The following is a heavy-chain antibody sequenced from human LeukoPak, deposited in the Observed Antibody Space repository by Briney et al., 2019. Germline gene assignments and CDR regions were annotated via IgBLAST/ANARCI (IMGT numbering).Heavy chain of an antibody. D-gene: IGHD3-10*01. J-gene: IGHJ5*02. CDR2: IRSKAYGGTT. CDR1: GFTFTNAW. Sequence: SGGSLRLSCAASGFTFTNAWMSWVRQAPGKGLEWVGFIRSKAYGGTTEYAASVKGRFTISRDDSKSIAYLQMNSLKTEDTAVYYCTREGYITMVRGVTRKGAASNWFDPWGQGTLVTVSS. CDR3: TREGYITMVRGVTRKGAASNWFDP. V-gene: IGHV3-49*04.